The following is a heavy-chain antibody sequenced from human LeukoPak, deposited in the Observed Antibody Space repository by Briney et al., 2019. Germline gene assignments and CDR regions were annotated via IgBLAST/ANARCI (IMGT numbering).Heavy chain of an antibody. CDR3: AKDLDSSGATFDY. Sequence: PGGSLRLSCAASGFTFRNYGMHWVRQAPGKGLEWVAVIYYDGSKTYYADSVKGRFTISRDNSKNTLYLQMNSLRAEDTAVYYCAKDLDSSGATFDYWGQGTLVTVSS. V-gene: IGHV3-30*18. J-gene: IGHJ4*02. CDR1: GFTFRNYG. D-gene: IGHD3-22*01. CDR2: IYYDGSKT.